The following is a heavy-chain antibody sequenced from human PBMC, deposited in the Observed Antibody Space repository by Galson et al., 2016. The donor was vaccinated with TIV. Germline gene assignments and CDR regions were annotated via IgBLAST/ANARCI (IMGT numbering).Heavy chain of an antibody. CDR1: GFRFNSYA. CDR2: IGGTGGST. Sequence: SLRLSCAASGFRFNSYAMNWVRQAPGKGLEWVSSIGGTGGSTYYADSVKGRFTISRDSYKDTVYLQMNSLRAEDKVIYYCAKSPTSGTYYYDGSGYSSFFDYWGQGILVTVSS. D-gene: IGHD3-22*01. V-gene: IGHV3-23*01. CDR3: AKSPTSGTYYYDGSGYSSFFDY. J-gene: IGHJ4*02.